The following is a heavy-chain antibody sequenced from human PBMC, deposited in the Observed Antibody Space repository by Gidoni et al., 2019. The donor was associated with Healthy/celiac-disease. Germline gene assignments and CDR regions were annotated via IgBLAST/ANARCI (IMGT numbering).Heavy chain of an antibody. V-gene: IGHV3-30*18. CDR2: ISYDGSNK. CDR3: AKDSSGYPIDY. D-gene: IGHD3-22*01. Sequence: QVQLVESGGGVVQPGRSLRLSCAASGFTFSSYGMHWVRQDPGKGLEWVAVISYDGSNKYYADSVKGRFTISRDNSKNTLYLQMNSLRAEDTAVYYCAKDSSGYPIDYWGQGTLVTVSS. J-gene: IGHJ4*02. CDR1: GFTFSSYG.